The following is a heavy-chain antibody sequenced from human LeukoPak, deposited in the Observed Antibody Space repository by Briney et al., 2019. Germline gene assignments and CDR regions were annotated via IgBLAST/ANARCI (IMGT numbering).Heavy chain of an antibody. J-gene: IGHJ6*03. CDR3: ARIPGRLRADYYYYYMDV. Sequence: ASVKVSCKASGYTFINNWMHWVRQAPGQGLGWVGLINPTGTTTLYAQKFQGRVTLTTDTSTSTAYMELRSLRSDDTAVYYCARIPGRLRADYYYYYMDVWGKGTTVTVSS. D-gene: IGHD5-12*01. CDR1: GYTFINNW. V-gene: IGHV1-46*01. CDR2: INPTGTTT.